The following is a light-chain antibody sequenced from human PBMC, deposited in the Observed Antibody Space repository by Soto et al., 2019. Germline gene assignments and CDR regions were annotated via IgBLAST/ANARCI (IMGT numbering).Light chain of an antibody. J-gene: IGLJ2*01. CDR2: SNN. CDR3: AAWDDSLSGVV. CDR1: SSNIGSNY. V-gene: IGLV1-47*02. Sequence: QLVLTQPPSASGTPGQRLTISCSGISSNIGSNYVFWYQQLPGTAPKLLIYSNNQRPSGVPDRFSGSKSGTSASLAISGLRSEDEADYYCAAWDDSLSGVVFGGGTKLTVL.